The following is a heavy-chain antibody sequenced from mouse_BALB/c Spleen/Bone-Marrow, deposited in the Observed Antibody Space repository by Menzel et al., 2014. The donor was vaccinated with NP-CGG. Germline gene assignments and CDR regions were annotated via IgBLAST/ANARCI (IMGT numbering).Heavy chain of an antibody. CDR3: ARGIYYGNYVYAMDY. CDR2: IAPGSGST. V-gene: IGHV1S41*01. Sequence: DLVKPGASVKLSCKASGYTFTNYWINWIKQRPGQGLEWIGRIAPGSGSTYYNEMLKGKATLTVDTSSSTAYIQPSSLSSEDSAVYFCARGIYYGNYVYAMDYWGQGTSVTVSS. CDR1: GYTFTNYW. D-gene: IGHD2-1*01. J-gene: IGHJ4*01.